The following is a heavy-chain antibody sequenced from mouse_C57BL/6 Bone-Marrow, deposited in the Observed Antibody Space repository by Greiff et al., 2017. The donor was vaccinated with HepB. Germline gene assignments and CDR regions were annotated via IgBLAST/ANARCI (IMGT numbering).Heavy chain of an antibody. CDR3: AREYGSFAY. D-gene: IGHD2-10*02. V-gene: IGHV3-6*01. CDR1: GYSITSGYY. J-gene: IGHJ3*01. Sequence: ESGPGLVKPSQSLSLTCSVTGYSITSGYYWNWIRQFPGNKLEWMGYISYDGSNNYNPSLKNRISITRDTSKNQFFLKLNSVTTEDTATYYCAREYGSFAYWDQGTLVTVSA. CDR2: ISYDGSN.